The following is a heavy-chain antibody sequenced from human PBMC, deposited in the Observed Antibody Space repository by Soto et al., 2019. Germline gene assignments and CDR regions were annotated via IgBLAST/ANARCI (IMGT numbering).Heavy chain of an antibody. V-gene: IGHV4-59*01. J-gene: IGHJ4*02. D-gene: IGHD6-6*01. CDR2: IYYSGST. CDR3: ARATSFIARPGFDY. CDR1: GGSISSYY. Sequence: SETLSLTCTVSGGSISSYYWSWIRQPPGKGLEWIGYIYYSGSTNYNPSLKSRVTISVDTSKNQFSLKLSSVTAADTAVYYCARATSFIARPGFDYWGQGTLVTVSS.